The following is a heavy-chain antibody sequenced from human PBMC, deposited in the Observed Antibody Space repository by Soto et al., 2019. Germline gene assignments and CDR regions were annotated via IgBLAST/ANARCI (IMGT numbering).Heavy chain of an antibody. V-gene: IGHV3-74*01. Sequence: DVQLVESGGGLVQPGGSLRLSCAASGFTFNNYWMHWVRQAPGKGLMWVSRINTDGTRTTYAESVKGRFAISRDNAKNTVYLQMNSLRADDTAVYFCARVKSGSYDWSDPWGQGTLVTVSS. J-gene: IGHJ5*02. CDR2: INTDGTRT. CDR3: ARVKSGSYDWSDP. CDR1: GFTFNNYW. D-gene: IGHD3-10*01.